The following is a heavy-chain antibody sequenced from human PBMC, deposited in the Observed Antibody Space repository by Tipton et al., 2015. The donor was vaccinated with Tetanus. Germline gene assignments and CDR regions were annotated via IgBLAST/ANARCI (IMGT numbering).Heavy chain of an antibody. CDR3: ARVTIAAAIYYFDF. CDR1: GGSISSSNW. V-gene: IGHV4-4*02. D-gene: IGHD6-13*01. Sequence: TLSLTCAVSGGSISSSNWWSWVRQPPGKGLESIGEIYHSGSTNYNPSLKSRVIISVDKSKNQFSLKLSSVTAADTAVYYCARVTIAAAIYYFDFWGQGSLVTVSS. CDR2: IYHSGST. J-gene: IGHJ4*02.